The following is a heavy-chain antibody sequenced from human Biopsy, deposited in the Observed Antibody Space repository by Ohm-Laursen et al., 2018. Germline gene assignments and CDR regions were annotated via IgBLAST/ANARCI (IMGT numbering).Heavy chain of an antibody. Sequence: SLRLSCAASGFIFSRYCMNWVRQTPEKGLEWVANMNQDGSEEHYVDSVKGRFTISRDNSKSSLYLQMNSLRDEDTAVYYCARGPSGTAAGRFASWGQGTLVTVSS. CDR3: ARGPSGTAAGRFAS. J-gene: IGHJ4*02. V-gene: IGHV3-7*04. CDR1: GFIFSRYC. D-gene: IGHD6-13*01. CDR2: MNQDGSEE.